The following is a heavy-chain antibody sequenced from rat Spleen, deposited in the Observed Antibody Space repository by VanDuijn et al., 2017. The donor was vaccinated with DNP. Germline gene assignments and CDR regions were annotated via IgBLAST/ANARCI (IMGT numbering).Heavy chain of an antibody. CDR3: AREGDYGGYSAKFDY. CDR2: ITKTGDNT. J-gene: IGHJ2*01. D-gene: IGHD1-11*01. CDR1: GFTFNNYW. Sequence: EVQLVESGGGLVQPGRSLKLSCITSGFTFNNYWMNWIRQTPGKGLEWVASITKTGDNTYYPDSVKGRFTISRDNAKNTLYLQMDSLRSEDTATYYCAREGDYGGYSAKFDYWGQGVMVTVSS. V-gene: IGHV5-31*01.